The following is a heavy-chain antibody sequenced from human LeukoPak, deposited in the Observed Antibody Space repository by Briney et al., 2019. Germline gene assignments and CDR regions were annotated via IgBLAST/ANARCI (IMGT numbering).Heavy chain of an antibody. D-gene: IGHD5-12*01. CDR1: GGTFSSYA. CDR3: ARDLSGRYYYGMDV. J-gene: IGHJ6*02. V-gene: IGHV1-69*05. Sequence: ASVKVSWKASGGTFSSYAISWVRQAPGQGLEWMGGIIPIFGTANYAQKFQGRVTITTDESTSTAYMELSSLRSEDTAVYYCARDLSGRYYYGMDVWGQGTTVTVSS. CDR2: IIPIFGTA.